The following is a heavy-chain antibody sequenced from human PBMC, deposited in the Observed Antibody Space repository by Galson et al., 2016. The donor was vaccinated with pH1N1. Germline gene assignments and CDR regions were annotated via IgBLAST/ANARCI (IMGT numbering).Heavy chain of an antibody. Sequence: SVKVSCKASGDTFTSYAMHWVRQAPGQRLEWMGWINAGNGIPKYSQRFQGRVTITRDTSASTAYMELSSLRSEDTAVYYCASSHYYDSSGYTDWGQGTLVTVSS. J-gene: IGHJ4*02. CDR3: ASSHYYDSSGYTD. V-gene: IGHV1-3*01. CDR1: GDTFTSYA. D-gene: IGHD3-22*01. CDR2: INAGNGIP.